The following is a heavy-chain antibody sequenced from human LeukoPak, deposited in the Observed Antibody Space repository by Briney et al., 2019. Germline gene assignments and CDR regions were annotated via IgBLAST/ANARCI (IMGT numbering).Heavy chain of an antibody. V-gene: IGHV3-48*01. Sequence: GGSLRLSCAASGFTFSSYSMNWVRQAPGKGLEWVSYISSSSSTIYYADSVKGRFTISRGNAKNSLYLQMNSLRAEDTAVYYCARGWSDDAFDIWGQGTMVTVSS. J-gene: IGHJ3*02. D-gene: IGHD2-15*01. CDR2: ISSSSSTI. CDR3: ARGWSDDAFDI. CDR1: GFTFSSYS.